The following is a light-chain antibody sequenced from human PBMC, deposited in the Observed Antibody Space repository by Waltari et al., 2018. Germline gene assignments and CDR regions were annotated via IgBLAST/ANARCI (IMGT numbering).Light chain of an antibody. V-gene: IGLV1-51*02. CDR3: GTWDTSLSAGV. J-gene: IGLJ3*02. CDR1: SANIGNSD. Sequence: QSVLTHPPSVNAAPGQKVSIPCPGLSANIGNSDVSRYQQVPGTAPNLLIFENNLRPSGIPDRFSGSKSGTSATLGITGLQTGDEANYYCGTWDTSLSAGVFGGGTKLTVL. CDR2: ENN.